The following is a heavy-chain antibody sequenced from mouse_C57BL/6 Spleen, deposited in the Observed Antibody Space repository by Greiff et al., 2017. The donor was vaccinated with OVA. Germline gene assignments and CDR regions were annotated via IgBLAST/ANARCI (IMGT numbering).Heavy chain of an antibody. V-gene: IGHV1-4*01. CDR3: ARAPTVRNYFDY. CDR1: GYTFTSYT. CDR2: INTSSGYT. D-gene: IGHD1-1*01. Sequence: VQLQQSGAELARPGASVKMSCKASGYTFTSYTMHWVQQRPGQGLAWIGYINTSSGYTKYNQKFKDKATLTADKSSSTAYMQLSSLTSEDSAVYYCARAPTVRNYFDYWGQAPLSQSPQ. J-gene: IGHJ2*01.